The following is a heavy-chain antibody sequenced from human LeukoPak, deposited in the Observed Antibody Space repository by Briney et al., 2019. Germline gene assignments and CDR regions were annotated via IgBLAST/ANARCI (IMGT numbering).Heavy chain of an antibody. CDR2: INTDGSST. V-gene: IGHV3-74*01. J-gene: IGHJ6*02. D-gene: IGHD3-10*01. CDR1: GFTFSSSW. Sequence: GGFLRLSCAASGFTFSSSWMHWVRQALGKGLVWVSRINTDGSSTSYADSVKGRFTISRDNAKNTLYLQMNSLRAEDTAVYYCARGNYYGMDVWGQGTTVTVSS. CDR3: ARGNYYGMDV.